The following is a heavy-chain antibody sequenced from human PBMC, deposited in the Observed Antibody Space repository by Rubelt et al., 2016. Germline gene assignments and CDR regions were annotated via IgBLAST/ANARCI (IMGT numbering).Heavy chain of an antibody. CDR2: IYYSGST. J-gene: IGHJ5*02. CDR3: ARQAGIAVSDWFDP. D-gene: IGHD6-19*01. CDR1: GGSISSGGYY. V-gene: IGHV4-31*03. Sequence: QVQLQESGPGLVKPSQTLSLTCTVSGGSISSGGYYWSWIRQHPGKGLEWIGYIYYSGSTNYNPSLKSRVTISVDTSKNQFSLKLSSVTAADTAVYYCARQAGIAVSDWFDPWGQGTLVTVSS.